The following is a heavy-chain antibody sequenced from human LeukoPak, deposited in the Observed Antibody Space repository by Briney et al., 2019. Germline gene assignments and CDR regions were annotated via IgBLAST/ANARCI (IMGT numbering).Heavy chain of an antibody. CDR2: IYHSGST. V-gene: IGHV4-4*02. CDR3: ARDGSWSGYYVHNAFDI. Sequence: SETLSLTCAVSGGSISSSNWWSWVRQPPGKGLEWIGEIYHSGSTNYNPSLKSRVTISVDKSKNQFSLKLSSVTAADTAVYYCARDGSWSGYYVHNAFDIWGQGTMVTVSP. D-gene: IGHD3-3*01. CDR1: GGSISSSNW. J-gene: IGHJ3*02.